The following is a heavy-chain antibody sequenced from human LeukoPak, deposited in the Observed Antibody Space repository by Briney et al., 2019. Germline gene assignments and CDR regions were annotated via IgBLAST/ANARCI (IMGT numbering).Heavy chain of an antibody. V-gene: IGHV3-23*01. CDR1: GFPFSSHG. CDR3: AKVRMITMIAYDAFDI. Sequence: GGSLRLSCAGSGFPFSSHGMNWVRQAPGKGLEWVSGISPGGGPTYYADSVRGRFTISRDDSKNTLYLQMKNLRAEDTAVYYCAKVRMITMIAYDAFDIWGQGSMVTVSS. D-gene: IGHD3-22*01. J-gene: IGHJ3*02. CDR2: ISPGGGPT.